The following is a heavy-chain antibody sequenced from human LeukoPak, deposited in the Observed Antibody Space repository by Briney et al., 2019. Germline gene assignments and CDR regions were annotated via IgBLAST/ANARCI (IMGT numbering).Heavy chain of an antibody. V-gene: IGHV4-31*03. J-gene: IGHJ5*02. CDR3: ARGRKYCSGGGCYANWFNP. Sequence: PSQTLSLTCTVSRASITASNYYWSWLRQHPGTGLEWIGYISYSGSTDYNPSLKSRLTISADTSKSQFSLRLTSVTSADTAIYYCARGRKYCSGGGCYANWFNPWGQGTLVTVSS. CDR2: ISYSGST. D-gene: IGHD2-15*01. CDR1: RASITASNYY.